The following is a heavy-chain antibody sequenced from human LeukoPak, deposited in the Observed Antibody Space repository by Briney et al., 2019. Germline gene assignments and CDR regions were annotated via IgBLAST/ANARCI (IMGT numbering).Heavy chain of an antibody. CDR1: GFTFSSSW. Sequence: GGSLRLSCAASGFTFSSSWMYWVRQAPGKGLVWVSRINSDESITTYADSVKGRFTISRDNAKNTLYLQLNSLRAEDTAVYSCAKAKSGWYLGYFDSWGQGTLVTVSS. CDR2: INSDESIT. V-gene: IGHV3-74*01. D-gene: IGHD6-19*01. J-gene: IGHJ4*02. CDR3: AKAKSGWYLGYFDS.